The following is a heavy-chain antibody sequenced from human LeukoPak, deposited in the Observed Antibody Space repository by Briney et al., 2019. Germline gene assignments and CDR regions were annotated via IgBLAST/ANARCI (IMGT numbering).Heavy chain of an antibody. Sequence: SVKVSCKASGGTFSSYAISWVRQAPGQGLEWVGGIIPIFGTANYAQKFQGRVTITADKSTSTAYMELSSLRAEDTAVYYCARGRDDDYVGGSYRPLTGWGQGTVVTVSS. D-gene: IGHD3-16*02. CDR2: IIPIFGTA. CDR3: ARGRDDDYVGGSYRPLTG. CDR1: GGTFSSYA. J-gene: IGHJ4*02. V-gene: IGHV1-69*06.